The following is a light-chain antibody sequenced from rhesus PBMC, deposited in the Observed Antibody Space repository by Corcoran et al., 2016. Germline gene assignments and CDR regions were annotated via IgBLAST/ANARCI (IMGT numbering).Light chain of an antibody. CDR2: KAS. V-gene: IGKV1-22*01. CDR3: QQYTSRPLT. J-gene: IGKJ4*01. CDR1: QDISVW. Sequence: DIQMTQSPSSLSASVGDTITITCRASQDISVWLAWYQRKPGKGPRLLIYKASSLERGVPSRFSGGGSGTDFTLTVTGLQSEDFATYFCQQYTSRPLTFGGGTTVEIK.